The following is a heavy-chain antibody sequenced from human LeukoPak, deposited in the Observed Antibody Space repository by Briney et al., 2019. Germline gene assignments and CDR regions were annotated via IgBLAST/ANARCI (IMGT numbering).Heavy chain of an antibody. J-gene: IGHJ6*02. Sequence: GGSLRLSCAASGFTFSSYAMSWVRQAPGKGLEWVSAISGSGGSTYYAGSVKGRFTISRDNSKNTLYLQMNSLRAEDTAVYYCAKDRTLTTMIVVVDTPPPYYYGMDVWGQGTTVTVSS. CDR2: ISGSGGST. D-gene: IGHD3-22*01. CDR1: GFTFSSYA. CDR3: AKDRTLTTMIVVVDTPPPYYYGMDV. V-gene: IGHV3-23*01.